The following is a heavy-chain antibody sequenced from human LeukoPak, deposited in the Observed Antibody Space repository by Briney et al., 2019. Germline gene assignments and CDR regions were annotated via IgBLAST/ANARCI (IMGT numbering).Heavy chain of an antibody. CDR3: ARDNFDWRPLDS. V-gene: IGHV3-7*03. D-gene: IGHD3-9*01. CDR2: IKHDGSEK. J-gene: IGHJ4*02. Sequence: GGSLRLSCAGSGFTFSSHWMTWVRQTAGKGLEWVASIKHDGSEKNYVDSVKGRFTISRDNAKNSLYVQMDSLRVEGTAVYYCARDNFDWRPLDSWGQGILVTVSS. CDR1: GFTFSSHW.